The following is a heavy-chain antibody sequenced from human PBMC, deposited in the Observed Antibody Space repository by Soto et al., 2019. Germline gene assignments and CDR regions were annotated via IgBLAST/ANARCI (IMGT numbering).Heavy chain of an antibody. CDR3: VRDMWSTADYYYDMDV. D-gene: IGHD2-21*01. J-gene: IGHJ6*01. CDR1: EFSLSSYC. Sequence: EVQLVESGGGSVQPGGSLRLSCAAIEFSLSSYCVHWVRQAPGKGLVWVSRISTDGRDRRYADSVKGRFTISRDNAKNTLYLQMNSLRAEDTAVYYCVRDMWSTADYYYDMDVWGQGTTVTVSS. CDR2: ISTDGRDR. V-gene: IGHV3-74*01.